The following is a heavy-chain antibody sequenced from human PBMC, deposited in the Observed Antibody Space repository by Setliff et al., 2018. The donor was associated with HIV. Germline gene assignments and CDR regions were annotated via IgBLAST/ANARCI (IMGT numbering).Heavy chain of an antibody. CDR3: ARGESIAVAYIYYYYMDV. Sequence: ASVKVSCKASGYTFTGYYMHWVRQAPGQGLEWMGWINPNSGGTNYAQRFQGRVTMTRDTSISTAYMELSSLRSEDTAVYYCARGESIAVAYIYYYYMDVWGKGTAVTVSS. J-gene: IGHJ6*03. CDR2: INPNSGGT. V-gene: IGHV1-2*02. CDR1: GYTFTGYY. D-gene: IGHD6-19*01.